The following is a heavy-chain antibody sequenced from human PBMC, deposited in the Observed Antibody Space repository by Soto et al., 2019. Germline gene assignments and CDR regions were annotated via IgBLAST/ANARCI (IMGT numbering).Heavy chain of an antibody. D-gene: IGHD2-21*02. V-gene: IGHV1-18*01. CDR3: ARQVTATDGFDI. Sequence: QVQLVQSGAEVKKPGASVKVSCKASGYTFTNYGFTWVRQAPGQGLESMGWISAYNGDTNYAHKFQGRLTMSTDTSTSTAYMELRSLRSDDTAVDYRARQVTATDGFDIWGQGTMVTGSS. CDR1: GYTFTNYG. CDR2: ISAYNGDT. J-gene: IGHJ3*02.